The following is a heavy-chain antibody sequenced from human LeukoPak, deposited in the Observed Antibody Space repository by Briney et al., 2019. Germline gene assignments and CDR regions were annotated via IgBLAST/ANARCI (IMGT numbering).Heavy chain of an antibody. D-gene: IGHD4-23*01. Sequence: PGGTLSLSGAASGFTFDVNAMHWVQQTPGKGLELVSLISGVGGSTYYADSVKGRFTISRDNSKNSLYLQMNSLRTEDTALYYCAKDLAMEVTHYYYYMDVWGKGTTVTVSS. V-gene: IGHV3-43*02. CDR2: ISGVGGST. CDR3: AKDLAMEVTHYYYYMDV. CDR1: GFTFDVNA. J-gene: IGHJ6*03.